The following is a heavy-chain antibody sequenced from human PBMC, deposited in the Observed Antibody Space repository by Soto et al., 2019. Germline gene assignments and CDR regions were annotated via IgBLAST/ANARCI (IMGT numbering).Heavy chain of an antibody. CDR3: ARHLFDAWKGYPYYYCMDV. Sequence: QVQLQESGPGLVKPSETLSLTCSVPVGSIRSHNWSWIRQPPGKGLEWIGCMYYSAMTEYNPSLKSRVTISAVTSNNKVSLRLTSVTAADTAVYYCARHLFDAWKGYPYYYCMDVWCKGPAVPGSS. CDR1: VGSIRSHN. V-gene: IGHV4-59*08. J-gene: IGHJ6*03. CDR2: MYYSAMT. D-gene: IGHD3-3*01.